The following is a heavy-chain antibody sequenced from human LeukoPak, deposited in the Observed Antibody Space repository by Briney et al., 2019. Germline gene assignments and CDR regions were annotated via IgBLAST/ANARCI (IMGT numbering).Heavy chain of an antibody. V-gene: IGHV4-30-2*01. D-gene: IGHD5-18*01. CDR1: GGSISSGGYS. CDR2: IYHSGST. Sequence: SQTLSLTCAVSGGSISSGGYSWSWIRQPPGKGLEWIGYIYHSGSTYYNPSLKSRVTISVDTSKNQFSLKLSSVTAADTAVYYCARTPDTAMVPVKYSGSYYFDYWGQGTLVTVSS. J-gene: IGHJ4*02. CDR3: ARTPDTAMVPVKYSGSYYFDY.